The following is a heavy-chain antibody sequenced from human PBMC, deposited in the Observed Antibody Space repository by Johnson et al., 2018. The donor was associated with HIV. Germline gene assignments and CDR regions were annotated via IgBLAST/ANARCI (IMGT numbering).Heavy chain of an antibody. J-gene: IGHJ3*02. D-gene: IGHD1-14*01. CDR2: IYSGGST. Sequence: QVQLVESGGGVVQPGGSLRLSCAASGFTFSSHGMHWVRQAPGKGLEWVSVIYSGGSTFYADSVKGRFTISRDNSKNTLYLQMNSLRHEDTAVYYCARDQGELRRTHAFDIWGQGTMVTVSS. V-gene: IGHV3-NL1*01. CDR1: GFTFSSHG. CDR3: ARDQGELRRTHAFDI.